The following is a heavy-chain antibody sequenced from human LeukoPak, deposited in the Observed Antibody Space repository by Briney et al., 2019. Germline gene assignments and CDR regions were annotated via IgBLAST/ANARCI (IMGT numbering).Heavy chain of an antibody. J-gene: IGHJ1*01. D-gene: IGHD1-26*01. V-gene: IGHV1-69*13. CDR1: GGTFSSYA. Sequence: ASVKVSCKASGGTFSSYAISWVRQAPGQGLEWMGGIIPIFGTANYAQKFQGRVTITADESTSTAYMELSSLRSEDTAVYYCARDRIVGATSPEPRTEYFQHWGQGTLVTVSS. CDR3: ARDRIVGATSPEPRTEYFQH. CDR2: IIPIFGTA.